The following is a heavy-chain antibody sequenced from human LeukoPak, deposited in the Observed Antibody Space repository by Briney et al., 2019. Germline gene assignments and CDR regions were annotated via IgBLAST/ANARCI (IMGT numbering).Heavy chain of an antibody. CDR2: ISSSSSVL. Sequence: GGSLRLSCAASGFTFSGYSMNWVRQAPGKGLEWVSYISSSSSVLHYADSVKGRFTISRDNAKKSLYLQMNSLRDEDTAVYYCVRETMYAFDMWGQGTMVTVSS. J-gene: IGHJ3*02. CDR3: VRETMYAFDM. D-gene: IGHD1-1*01. CDR1: GFTFSGYS. V-gene: IGHV3-48*02.